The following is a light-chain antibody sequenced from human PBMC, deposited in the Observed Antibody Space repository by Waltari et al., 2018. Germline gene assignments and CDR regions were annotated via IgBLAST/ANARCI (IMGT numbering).Light chain of an antibody. Sequence: EIVLTQSPVTLSLAPGERATLSCWASQSVGSSLAWYQQKPGQAPRRLMYDASNRATGVPARLNGSGSGTDFTLTIISLQSEDSAVYYCQQRSNWPPITFGQGTRLEIK. CDR3: QQRSNWPPIT. V-gene: IGKV3-11*01. CDR2: DAS. CDR1: QSVGSS. J-gene: IGKJ5*01.